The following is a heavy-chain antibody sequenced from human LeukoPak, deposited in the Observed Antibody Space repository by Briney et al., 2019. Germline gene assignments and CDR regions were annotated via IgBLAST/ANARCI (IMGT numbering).Heavy chain of an antibody. CDR2: IKQDGSEK. J-gene: IGHJ4*02. D-gene: IGHD1-14*01. Sequence: GSLRLSCAASGFTFSSYWMSWVRQAPGKGLEWVANIKQDGSEKYYVDCVKGRFTISSDNANTSLYLQMNSLRAEDTAVYYCARDPKRSGGKTGRNYWGQGTLVTVSS. V-gene: IGHV3-7*01. CDR3: ARDPKRSGGKTGRNY. CDR1: GFTFSSYW.